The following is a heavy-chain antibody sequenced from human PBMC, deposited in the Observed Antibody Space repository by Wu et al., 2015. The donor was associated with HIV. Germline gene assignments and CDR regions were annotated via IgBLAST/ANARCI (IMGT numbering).Heavy chain of an antibody. CDR2: IIPMFGTT. D-gene: IGHD6-13*01. CDR3: ARLDIAAAGSVWFDP. Sequence: QVQLVQSGAEVKKPGSSVKVSCKASGGTFSSYAISWVRQAPGQGLEWMGRIIPMFGTTNYAQKFQGRLTITADETTSTAYMELSSLISDDTAVYYCARLDIAAAGSVWFDPWGQGTLVTVSS. J-gene: IGHJ5*02. V-gene: IGHV1-69*13. CDR1: GGTFSSYA.